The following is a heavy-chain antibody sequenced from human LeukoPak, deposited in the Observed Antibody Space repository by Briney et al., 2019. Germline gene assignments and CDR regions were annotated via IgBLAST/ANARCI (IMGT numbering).Heavy chain of an antibody. CDR3: ARDSAAPGYGFDV. J-gene: IGHJ6*02. CDR2: ISSSSRTI. CDR1: GFTFSSNS. Sequence: GGSLRLSCAASGFTFSSNSMNWVRQAPGKGLEWVSYISSSSRTIHYADSVKGRFTISRDNTKNSLFLQMSSLRAEDSAVYYCARDSAAPGYGFDVWGQGTTVTVSS. D-gene: IGHD2-15*01. V-gene: IGHV3-48*04.